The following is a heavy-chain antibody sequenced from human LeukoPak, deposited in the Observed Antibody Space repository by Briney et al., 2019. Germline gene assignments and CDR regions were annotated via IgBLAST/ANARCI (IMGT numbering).Heavy chain of an antibody. CDR3: ARVGMTRDAWDT. CDR1: GFTFSGYS. CDR2: ISSSSSTI. Sequence: GGSLRLSCAASGFTFSGYSMNWVRQAPGKGLEWVSYISSSSSTIYYADSVKGRFTISRDNAKNSVYLQMNSLRAEETAVYCCARVGMTRDAWDTWGQGTMVTVSS. V-gene: IGHV3-48*01. J-gene: IGHJ3*02. D-gene: IGHD2-21*02.